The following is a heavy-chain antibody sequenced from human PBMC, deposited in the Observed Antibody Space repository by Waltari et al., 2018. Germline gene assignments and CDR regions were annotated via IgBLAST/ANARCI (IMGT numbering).Heavy chain of an antibody. CDR1: GYTFTGYY. J-gene: IGHJ1*01. V-gene: IGHV1-2*06. D-gene: IGHD1-26*01. Sequence: QVQLVQSGAEVKKPGASVKVSCKASGYTFTGYYMHWVRQAPGQGLEWRGRIKPNRGGTNYAQKLQGRVTMTRDTSISTAYMELSRLRSDDTAVYYCARVRKVGATSVGYFQHWGQGTLVTVSS. CDR3: ARVRKVGATSVGYFQH. CDR2: IKPNRGGT.